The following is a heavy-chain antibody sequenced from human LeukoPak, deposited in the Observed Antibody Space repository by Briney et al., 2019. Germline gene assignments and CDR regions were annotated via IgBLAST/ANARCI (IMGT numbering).Heavy chain of an antibody. V-gene: IGHV3-30*02. CDR2: IRYDGSNK. CDR1: GFTFSSYG. J-gene: IGHJ4*02. CDR3: AQDLMAGYSYGYSDFDY. D-gene: IGHD5-18*01. Sequence: GGSLRLSCAASGFTFSSYGMHWVRQAPGKGLEWVAFIRYDGSNKYYADSVKGRFTISRDNSKNTLYLQMNSLRAEDTAAYYCAQDLMAGYSYGYSDFDYWGQGTLVTVSS.